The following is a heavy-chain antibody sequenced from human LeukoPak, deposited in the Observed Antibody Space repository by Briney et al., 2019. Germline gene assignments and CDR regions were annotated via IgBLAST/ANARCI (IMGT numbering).Heavy chain of an antibody. Sequence: AASVKVSCKAPGHTFTSYYMHWVRQAPGQGLEWMGIINPSGGSTSYAQKFQGRVTMTRDTSTSTVYMELSSLRSEDTAVYYCARDLGLRGVTNWFDPWGQGTLVTVSS. D-gene: IGHD3-10*01. CDR2: INPSGGST. CDR3: ARDLGLRGVTNWFDP. J-gene: IGHJ5*02. CDR1: GHTFTSYY. V-gene: IGHV1-46*01.